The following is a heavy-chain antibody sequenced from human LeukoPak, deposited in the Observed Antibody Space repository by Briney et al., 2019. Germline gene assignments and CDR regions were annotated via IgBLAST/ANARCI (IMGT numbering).Heavy chain of an antibody. J-gene: IGHJ4*02. D-gene: IGHD1-1*01. CDR2: IYTSGST. V-gene: IGHV4-4*09. Sequence: SETLSLTCTVSGGSISSYYWSWIRQPPGKGLEWIGYIYTSGSTNYNPSLKSRVSISVDTSKNQFSLKLSSVTAADTAVYYCARQFEWNDDPFFDYWGQGTLVTVSS. CDR3: ARQFEWNDDPFFDY. CDR1: GGSISSYY.